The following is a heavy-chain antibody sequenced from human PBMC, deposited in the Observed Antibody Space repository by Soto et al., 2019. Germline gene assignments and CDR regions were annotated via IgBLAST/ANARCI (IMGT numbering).Heavy chain of an antibody. J-gene: IGHJ6*02. CDR2: IIPIFGTA. CDR3: ARDWGFRDIVVVPAAGHGMDV. D-gene: IGHD2-2*01. Sequence: ASVKVSCKASGGTFSSYAISWVRQAPGQGLEWMGGIIPIFGTANYSQKFQGRVTITADKSTSTAYMELSSLRSEDTAVYYCARDWGFRDIVVVPAAGHGMDVWGQGTTVTVS. V-gene: IGHV1-69*06. CDR1: GGTFSSYA.